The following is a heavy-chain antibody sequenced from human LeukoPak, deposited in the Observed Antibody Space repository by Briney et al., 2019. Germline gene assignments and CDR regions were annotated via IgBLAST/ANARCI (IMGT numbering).Heavy chain of an antibody. Sequence: PSETLPLTCAVYGGSFGGYYWRWIRQPPGKGLEWIGEINHSGSTNYNPSLKSRVTISVDTSKNQFSLTLSSVTAADTAVYYCARADYCSSTSCYNPPYNWFDPWGQGTLVTVSS. CDR1: GGSFGGYY. CDR2: INHSGST. D-gene: IGHD2-2*02. CDR3: ARADYCSSTSCYNPPYNWFDP. J-gene: IGHJ5*02. V-gene: IGHV4-34*01.